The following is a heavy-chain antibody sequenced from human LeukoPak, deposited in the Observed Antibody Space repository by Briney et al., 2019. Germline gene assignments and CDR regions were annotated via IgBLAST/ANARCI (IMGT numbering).Heavy chain of an antibody. CDR3: ARGGYCSSTSCPGQQLVPPGY. D-gene: IGHD2-2*01. Sequence: GGSLRLSCAASGFTFSSYGMHWVRQAPGKGLEWVAFIRYDGSNKYYADSVKGRFTISRDNSKNTLYLQMNSLRAEDTAVYYCARGGYCSSTSCPGQQLVPPGYWGQGTLVTVSS. J-gene: IGHJ4*02. V-gene: IGHV3-30*02. CDR1: GFTFSSYG. CDR2: IRYDGSNK.